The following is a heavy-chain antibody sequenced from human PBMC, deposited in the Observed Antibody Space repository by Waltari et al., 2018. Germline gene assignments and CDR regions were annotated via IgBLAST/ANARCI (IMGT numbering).Heavy chain of an antibody. CDR1: GFTFDDFA. J-gene: IGHJ4*02. V-gene: IGHV3-43*02. CDR3: TKGSYYYEGSVPYYGPFDY. CDR2: TTRDGDW. D-gene: IGHD3-22*01. Sequence: IHLVESGGGVVEPGGSLRLSCAASGFTFDDFAIPWVRQAPGKGLEWVSVTTRDGDWYDGAFVRCRFTISRDNTRNSVYLQMNSLRTEDTAFYYCTKGSYYYEGSVPYYGPFDYWGQGTPVTVSS.